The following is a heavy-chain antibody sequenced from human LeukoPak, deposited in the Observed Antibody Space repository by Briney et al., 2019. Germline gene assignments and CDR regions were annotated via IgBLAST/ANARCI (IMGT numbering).Heavy chain of an antibody. J-gene: IGHJ4*02. V-gene: IGHV3-23*01. CDR2: ISGSGTTT. CDR1: GFIFSIYA. CDR3: AKDPFRTRVSAPDY. Sequence: GGSLRLSCAGSGFIFSIYAMSWVRQAPGKGLEWVSAISGSGTTTYYADSVKGRFTISRDNSNNTLYLQMNSLKAEDTAVYYCAKDPFRTRVSAPDYWGQGTLVTVSS. D-gene: IGHD2-2*01.